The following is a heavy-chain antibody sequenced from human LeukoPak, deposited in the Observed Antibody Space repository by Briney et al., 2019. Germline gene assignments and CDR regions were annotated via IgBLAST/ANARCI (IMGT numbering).Heavy chain of an antibody. Sequence: SETLSLTCTVSGGSISSGSYYWSWIRQPAGKGLEWIGRIYTSGSTNYNPSLKSRVTISVDTSKNQFSLKLSSVTAADTAVYYCARDGVGSGAGFDPWGQGTLVTVSS. D-gene: IGHD2-15*01. CDR2: IYTSGST. V-gene: IGHV4-61*02. CDR3: ARDGVGSGAGFDP. J-gene: IGHJ5*02. CDR1: GGSISSGSYY.